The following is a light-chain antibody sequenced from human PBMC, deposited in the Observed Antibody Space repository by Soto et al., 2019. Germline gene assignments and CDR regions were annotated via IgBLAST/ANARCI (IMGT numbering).Light chain of an antibody. Sequence: EIVLTQSPATLSLSPGERATLSCRASQSVTSFLAWYQQKPGQAPRLLIYDASNRAAGIPARFSGSGSGTDFTLTISRLEPEDSAVYYCQHFGSSRGTFGQGTKVDIK. CDR1: QSVTSF. CDR2: DAS. CDR3: QHFGSSRGT. J-gene: IGKJ1*01. V-gene: IGKV3-11*01.